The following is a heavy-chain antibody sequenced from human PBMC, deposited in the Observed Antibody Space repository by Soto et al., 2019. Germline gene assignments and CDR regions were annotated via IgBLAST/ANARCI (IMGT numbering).Heavy chain of an antibody. CDR2: IYHSGST. V-gene: IGHV4-30-2*01. Sequence: QLQLQESGSGLVKPSQTLSLTCAVSGGSISSGGYSWSWIRQPPGKGLEWIGYIYHSGSTYYNPSLKSRVTISVDRSKNQSSLKLSSVTAADTAVYYCAGQDSSGWFNGFDYWGQGTLVTVSS. D-gene: IGHD6-19*01. CDR1: GGSISSGGYS. CDR3: AGQDSSGWFNGFDY. J-gene: IGHJ4*02.